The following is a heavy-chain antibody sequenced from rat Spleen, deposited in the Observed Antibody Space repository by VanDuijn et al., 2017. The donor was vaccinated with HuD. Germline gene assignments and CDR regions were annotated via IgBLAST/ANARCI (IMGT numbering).Heavy chain of an antibody. CDR3: TRGLSMSSTIYYCARFAY. Sequence: EVQLQESGPGLVKPSQSLSLTCSVTGYSITSNYWGWIRKFPGNKMEWMGYIDYSGRTSYNPSLKSRISITRDTSNNQFFLHLNSVTTEDTATYYCTRGLSMSSTIYYCARFAYWGQGTLVTVSS. D-gene: IGHD1-6*01. V-gene: IGHV3-1*01. J-gene: IGHJ3*01. CDR1: GYSITSNY. CDR2: IDYSGRT.